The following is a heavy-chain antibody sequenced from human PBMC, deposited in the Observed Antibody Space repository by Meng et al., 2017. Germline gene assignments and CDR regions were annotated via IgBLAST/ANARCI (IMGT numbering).Heavy chain of an antibody. J-gene: IGHJ4*02. CDR2: INPNSGGT. D-gene: IGHD3-10*01. CDR3: ARGLYGSGSPREYFDY. CDR1: GYTFTSYY. Sequence: QVQLVQSGAEVKKPGAPVKVSCKATGYTFTSYYMHWVRQAPGQGLEWMGRINPNSGGTNYAQKFQGRVTMTRDTSISTAYMELSRLRSDDTAVYYCARGLYGSGSPREYFDYWGQGTLVTVSS. V-gene: IGHV1-2*06.